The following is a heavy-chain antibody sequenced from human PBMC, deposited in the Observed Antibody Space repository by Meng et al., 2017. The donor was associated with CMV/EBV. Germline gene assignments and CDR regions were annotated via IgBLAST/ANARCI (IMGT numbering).Heavy chain of an antibody. CDR3: ARAVPAAIGKSWFDP. V-gene: IGHV3-20*04. D-gene: IGHD2-2*01. CDR1: GFTFDDYG. Sequence: GGSLRLSCAASGFTFDDYGMSWVRQAPRKGLEWVFGINWNGGSTGYADSVKGRFTISRDNAKNSLYLQMNSLRAEDTALYYCARAVPAAIGKSWFDPWGQGTLVTVSS. CDR2: INWNGGST. J-gene: IGHJ5*02.